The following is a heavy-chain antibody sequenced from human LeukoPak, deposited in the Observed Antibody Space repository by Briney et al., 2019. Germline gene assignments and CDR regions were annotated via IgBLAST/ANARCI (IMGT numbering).Heavy chain of an antibody. CDR1: GFTFISYD. CDR3: ARRRYGLGSYSDAFDI. Sequence: AGGSLRLSCAASGFTFISYDMHWVRQPTGKGLEWVSGIDTAGGTYYAGSVKGRSTISRENAKNSLSLQMNSLRAGDTAVYYCARRRYGLGSYSDAFDIWGQGTMVTVSS. V-gene: IGHV3-13*04. J-gene: IGHJ3*02. CDR2: IDTAGGT. D-gene: IGHD3-10*01.